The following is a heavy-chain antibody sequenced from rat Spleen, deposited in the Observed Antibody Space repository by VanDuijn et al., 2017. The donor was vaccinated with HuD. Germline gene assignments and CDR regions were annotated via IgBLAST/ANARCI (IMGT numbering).Heavy chain of an antibody. J-gene: IGHJ3*01. V-gene: IGHV5-25*01. CDR2: IRSRGGST. Sequence: EVQLVESGGGLVQPGRSLKLSCAVSGFTFSNFDMAWVRQAPTKGLEWVASIRSRGGSTYYRDSVKGRFTISRDNAKSTLHLQMDSLRSEDTATYYCARHAYRYNSNWFAYWGQGTLVTVSS. D-gene: IGHD1-5*01. CDR1: GFTFSNFD. CDR3: ARHAYRYNSNWFAY.